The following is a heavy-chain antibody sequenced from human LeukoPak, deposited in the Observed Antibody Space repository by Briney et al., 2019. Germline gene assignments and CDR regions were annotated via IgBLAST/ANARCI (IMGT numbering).Heavy chain of an antibody. V-gene: IGHV3-49*04. CDR1: GFTFSGSA. CDR3: TRTESGTYKGGFDY. Sequence: GGSLRLSCAASGFTFSGSALHWVRQAPGKGLEWVAFIRSKTYGGTTEYAASVKGRFTISRDDSKSIAYLQMNSLKTEDTALYYCTRTESGTYKGGFDYWGQGTLVTVSS. D-gene: IGHD1-26*01. CDR2: IRSKTYGGTT. J-gene: IGHJ4*02.